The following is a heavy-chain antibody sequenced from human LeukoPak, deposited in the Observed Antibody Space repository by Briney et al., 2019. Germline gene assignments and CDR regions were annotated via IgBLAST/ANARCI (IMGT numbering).Heavy chain of an antibody. Sequence: PGGSLRLSCVASGFTFSSYEMNWVRQAPGKGLEWVSHISTSDTVYYADSVKGRFTITRDNAKKSLFLQMDSLRAEDTAVYYCARDPPHYYYDSSYDAFDIWGQGTMVTVSS. V-gene: IGHV3-48*03. CDR3: ARDPPHYYYDSSYDAFDI. D-gene: IGHD3-22*01. CDR1: GFTFSSYE. J-gene: IGHJ3*02. CDR2: ISTSDTV.